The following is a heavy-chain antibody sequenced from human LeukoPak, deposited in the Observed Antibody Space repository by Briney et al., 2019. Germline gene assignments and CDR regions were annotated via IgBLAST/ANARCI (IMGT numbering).Heavy chain of an antibody. D-gene: IGHD6-13*01. CDR2: IYSGGST. V-gene: IGHV3-53*01. Sequence: GGSLRLSCAASGFTVSSNYMSWVRQAPGKGLEWVSVIYSGGSTYYADPVKGRFTISRDNSKNTLYLQMNSLRAEDTAVYYCARMGLAAAFDYWGQGTLVTVPS. CDR3: ARMGLAAAFDY. J-gene: IGHJ4*02. CDR1: GFTVSSNY.